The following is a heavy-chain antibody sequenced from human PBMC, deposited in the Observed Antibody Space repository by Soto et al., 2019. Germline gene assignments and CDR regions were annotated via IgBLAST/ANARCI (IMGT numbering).Heavy chain of an antibody. CDR2: IYYSGST. J-gene: IGHJ4*02. CDR1: GGSISSYY. D-gene: IGHD5-12*01. Sequence: SETLSLTCTVSGGSISSYYWSWIRQPPGKGLEWIGYIYYSGSTNYNPSLKSRVTISVDTSKNQFSLKLSSVTAADTAVYYCARYSYDYRDYFDYWGQGTLVTVSS. CDR3: ARYSYDYRDYFDY. V-gene: IGHV4-59*08.